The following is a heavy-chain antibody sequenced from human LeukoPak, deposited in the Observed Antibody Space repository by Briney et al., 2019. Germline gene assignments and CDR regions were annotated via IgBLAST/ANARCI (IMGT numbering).Heavy chain of an antibody. Sequence: GESLKISCKGSGYSFTSYWIGWVRQMPGKGLEWMGIIYPGDSDTRYSPSFQGQVTISADKSISTAYLQWSSLKASDTAMYYCARHVWGGYSYGFGDDAFDIWGQGTMVTVSS. CDR1: GYSFTSYW. J-gene: IGHJ3*02. CDR2: IYPGDSDT. CDR3: ARHVWGGYSYGFGDDAFDI. V-gene: IGHV5-51*01. D-gene: IGHD5-18*01.